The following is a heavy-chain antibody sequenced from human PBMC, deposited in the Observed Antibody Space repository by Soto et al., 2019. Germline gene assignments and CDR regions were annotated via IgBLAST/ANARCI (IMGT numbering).Heavy chain of an antibody. CDR1: GGSISSNY. J-gene: IGHJ4*02. Sequence: SETLSLTCTVSGGSISSNYWTWIRQPPGKGLEWIGYVYNSGSTNYNPSLKSRVTISEGTSKSQFSLKVNSMTAADTAVYYCARACSSNSCYDVFDYWGQGTLVTVSS. V-gene: IGHV4-59*01. CDR3: ARACSSNSCYDVFDY. D-gene: IGHD2-2*01. CDR2: VYNSGST.